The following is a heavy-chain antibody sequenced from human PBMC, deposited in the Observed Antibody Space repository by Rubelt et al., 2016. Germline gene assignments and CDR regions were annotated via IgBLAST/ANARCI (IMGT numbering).Heavy chain of an antibody. CDR3: ARVRELQDYYYGMDV. J-gene: IGHJ6*02. CDR1: GFTFTNYW. D-gene: IGHD1-7*01. Sequence: EVQLVESGGGLVQPGGSLRLSCAASGFTFTNYWTHWVRQAPGKGLVWISRISTDGRSTSYADSVKGRFTISRGNAKNTLYLQMNSLRAEDTAVYYCARVRELQDYYYGMDVGGQGTTVTVSS. V-gene: IGHV3-74*01. CDR2: ISTDGRST.